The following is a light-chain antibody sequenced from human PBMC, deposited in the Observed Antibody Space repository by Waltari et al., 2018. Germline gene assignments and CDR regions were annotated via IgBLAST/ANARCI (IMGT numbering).Light chain of an antibody. CDR2: LGS. J-gene: IGKJ2*01. V-gene: IGKV2-28*01. CDR3: MQVLETPHT. CDR1: QRLLHTDGIYY. Sequence: DIVMTQSPVSLSVTPGESATISCRSSQRLLHTDGIYYLDLYLQKPGKSPQPLLFLGSPRASGVPDRFSGSGSDTYLTLKITRVEAEDVGFYYCMQVLETPHTFGQGTKLEIK.